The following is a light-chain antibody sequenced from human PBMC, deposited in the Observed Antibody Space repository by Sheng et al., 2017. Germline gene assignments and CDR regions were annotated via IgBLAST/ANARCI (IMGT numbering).Light chain of an antibody. CDR3: QQYGSSLYT. V-gene: IGKV3-20*01. J-gene: IGKJ2*01. Sequence: EIVLTQFPGTLSLSPGERATLSCRASQSVSSDFLAWYQQKPGQAPRLVIFGASSRATGIPDRFSGSGSETDFTLTISRLEPEDFAVYYCQQYGSSLYTFGQGTKVEIK. CDR1: QSVSSDF. CDR2: GAS.